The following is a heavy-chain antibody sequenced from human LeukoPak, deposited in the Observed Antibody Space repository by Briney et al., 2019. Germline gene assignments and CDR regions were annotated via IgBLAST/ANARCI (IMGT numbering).Heavy chain of an antibody. CDR3: AKAPPGAGITDAFDI. CDR1: GFTFSSYA. D-gene: IGHD3-3*01. J-gene: IGHJ3*02. Sequence: GGSLRLSCAASGFTFSSYAMSWVRQAPGKGQEWVSAISGSGGSTYYADSVEGRFTISRDNSKNTLYLQMNSLRADYTAVYYCAKAPPGAGITDAFDIWGQGTMVTVSS. CDR2: ISGSGGST. V-gene: IGHV3-23*01.